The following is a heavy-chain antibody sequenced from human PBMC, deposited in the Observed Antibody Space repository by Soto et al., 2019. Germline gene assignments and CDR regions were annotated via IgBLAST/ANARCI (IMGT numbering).Heavy chain of an antibody. Sequence: GESLKISCKGSGYSFTSYWIGWVRQMPGKGLEWMGIIYPGDSDTRYSPSFQGQVTISAEKSISTAYLQWSSLKASDTAMYYCARRIVSAAAGTGATTNWFDPWGQGTLVTVSS. D-gene: IGHD6-13*01. V-gene: IGHV5-51*01. CDR1: GYSFTSYW. CDR3: ARRIVSAAAGTGATTNWFDP. J-gene: IGHJ5*02. CDR2: IYPGDSDT.